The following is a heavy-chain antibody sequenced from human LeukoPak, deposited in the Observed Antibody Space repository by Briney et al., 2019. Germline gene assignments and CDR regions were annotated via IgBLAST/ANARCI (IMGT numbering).Heavy chain of an antibody. CDR2: TYYRSKWYN. CDR3: ARAPPIIGANWFDP. D-gene: IGHD1-20*01. V-gene: IGHV6-1*01. Sequence: SQTLSLTCAISGDSVSSNSAAWNWIRQSPSRGLEWLGRTYYRSKWYNDYAVFVKSRITINPDTSKNQFSLQLISVTPEDTAVYYCARAPPIIGANWFDPWGQGTLVTVSP. CDR1: GDSVSSNSAA. J-gene: IGHJ5*02.